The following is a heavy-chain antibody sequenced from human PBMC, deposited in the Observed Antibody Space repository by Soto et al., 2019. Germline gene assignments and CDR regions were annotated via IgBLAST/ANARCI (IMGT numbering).Heavy chain of an antibody. CDR1: GFTFASND. CDR2: MNPNSGNT. Sequence: GASVKVSSEASGFTFASNDLNWVRHATGQGLEWMGWMNPNSGNTGYAQKFQGRVTMTRNTSISTAYMELSSLRSEDTAVYYCARDGNDFWSGYYTGIWKYYYYYYMDVWGKGTTVTVSS. D-gene: IGHD3-3*01. V-gene: IGHV1-8*01. J-gene: IGHJ6*03. CDR3: ARDGNDFWSGYYTGIWKYYYYYYMDV.